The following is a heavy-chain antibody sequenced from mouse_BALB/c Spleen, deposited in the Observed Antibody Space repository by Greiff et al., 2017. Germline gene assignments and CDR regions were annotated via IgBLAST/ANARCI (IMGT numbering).Heavy chain of an antibody. V-gene: IGHV5-6-2*01. CDR1: GFTFSSYY. J-gene: IGHJ1*01. D-gene: IGHD1-1*01. Sequence: EVKLQESGGGLVKLGGSLKLSCAASGFTFSSYYMSWVRQTPEKRLELVAAINSNGGSTYYPDTVKGRFTISRDNAKNTLYLQMSSLKSEDTALYYCARDYYGSQTWYFDVWGAGTTVTVSS. CDR2: INSNGGST. CDR3: ARDYYGSQTWYFDV.